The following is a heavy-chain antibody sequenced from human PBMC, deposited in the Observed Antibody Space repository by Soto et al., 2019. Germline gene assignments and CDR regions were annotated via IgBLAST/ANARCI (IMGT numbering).Heavy chain of an antibody. D-gene: IGHD2-2*01. CDR2: IYPGDSDT. J-gene: IGHJ4*02. Sequence: PGESLKISCKGSGYTFSTYWIAWVRQMPGKGLEWMGIIYPGDSDTKYSPAFQGQVTISACKSINTAYLQWTSLEASDTAMYYCARKYAXEFFDSWGQGTLVTVSS. CDR1: GYTFSTYW. V-gene: IGHV5-51*01. CDR3: ARKYAXEFFDS.